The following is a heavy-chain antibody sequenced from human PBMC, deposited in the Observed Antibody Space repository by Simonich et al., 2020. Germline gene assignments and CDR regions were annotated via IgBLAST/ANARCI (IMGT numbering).Heavy chain of an antibody. Sequence: QVQLQESGPGLVKPSETLSLTCTVSGGSISSYYWSWVRQPPGKGLGWIGYIYYNGSTNYHPSLKSRVPISVDTSKNQFSLKLSSVTAADTAVYYCARGGLYFDYWGQGTLVTVSS. V-gene: IGHV4-59*01. CDR1: GGSISSYY. CDR3: ARGGLYFDY. D-gene: IGHD2-15*01. J-gene: IGHJ4*02. CDR2: IYYNGST.